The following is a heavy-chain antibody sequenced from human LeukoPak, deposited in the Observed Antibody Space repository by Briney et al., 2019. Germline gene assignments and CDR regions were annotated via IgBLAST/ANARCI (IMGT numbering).Heavy chain of an antibody. CDR2: IYYSGGT. J-gene: IGHJ3*02. CDR3: ARSPGLWFGELLAPLDI. V-gene: IGHV4-39*01. Sequence: SETLSLTCTVSGGSISSSSYYWGWIRQPPGKGLEWIGSIYYSGGTYYNPSLKSRVTISVDTSKNQFSLKLSSVTAADTAVYYCARSPGLWFGELLAPLDIWGQGTMVTVSS. D-gene: IGHD3-10*01. CDR1: GGSISSSSYY.